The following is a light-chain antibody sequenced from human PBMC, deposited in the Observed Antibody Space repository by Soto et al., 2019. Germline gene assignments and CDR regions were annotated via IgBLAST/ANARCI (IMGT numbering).Light chain of an antibody. CDR1: QGISSY. Sequence: DIQLTQSPSFLSASVGDRVTITCRASQGISSYLAWYQQKPGKAPKLLIYAASTLQSGVPSRFSGSGSGTEFTLTISSLEPEDFAVYYCQQRFNWPRFTFGQGTKLEIK. V-gene: IGKV1-9*01. CDR3: QQRFNWPRFT. CDR2: AAS. J-gene: IGKJ2*01.